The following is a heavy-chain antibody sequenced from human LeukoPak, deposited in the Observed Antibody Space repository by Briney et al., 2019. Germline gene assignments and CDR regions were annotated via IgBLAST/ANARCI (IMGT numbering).Heavy chain of an antibody. D-gene: IGHD5-24*01. CDR1: GGSFSGYY. V-gene: IGHV4-34*01. Sequence: PSETLSLTCAVYGGSFSGYYWSWIRQPPGKGLEWIGEINHSGSTNYNPSLKSRVTISVDTSKNQFSLKLSSVTAADTAVYYCARQPRGRDGYNFDYWGQGTLVTVSS. J-gene: IGHJ4*02. CDR2: INHSGST. CDR3: ARQPRGRDGYNFDY.